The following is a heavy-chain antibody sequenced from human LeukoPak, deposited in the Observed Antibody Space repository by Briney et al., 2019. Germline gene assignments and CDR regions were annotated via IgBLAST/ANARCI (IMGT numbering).Heavy chain of an antibody. CDR3: AKGLRFLDLDY. J-gene: IGHJ4*02. CDR2: ISGSGGST. D-gene: IGHD3-3*01. V-gene: IGHV3-23*01. Sequence: GGSLRLSCAASGFTFSSYAMSWVRQAPGKGLERVSAISGSGGSTYYADSVKGRFTISRDNSKDTLYLQMNSLRAEDTAVYYCAKGLRFLDLDYWGQGTLVTVSS. CDR1: GFTFSSYA.